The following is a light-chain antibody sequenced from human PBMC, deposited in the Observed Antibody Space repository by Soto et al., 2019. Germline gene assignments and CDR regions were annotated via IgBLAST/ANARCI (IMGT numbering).Light chain of an antibody. CDR3: QQYNNWPPLT. CDR2: GAS. J-gene: IGKJ4*01. V-gene: IGKV3-15*01. CDR1: QSVSSN. Sequence: EILMTQSPATLSVSPWERATLSCRASQSVSSNLAWYQQKPGQAPRRLIYGASTRATGIPAMFSGSGSGTEFTLTISSLQSEDFAVYYCQQYNNWPPLTFGGGTKVEIK.